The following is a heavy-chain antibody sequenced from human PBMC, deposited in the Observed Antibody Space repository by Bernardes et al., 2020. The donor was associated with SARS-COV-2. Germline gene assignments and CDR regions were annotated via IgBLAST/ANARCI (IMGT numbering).Heavy chain of an antibody. D-gene: IGHD4-17*01. CDR3: AREISGDYSGFDY. J-gene: IGHJ4*02. Sequence: SETLSLTCTVSGGSFTYYYWNWIRQPPGQGLEWLGYISYSGTTNYNPSLKSRVAMSLDTSKNHFSLQLSSVTAADTATYYCAREISGDYSGFDYWGQGTLVTVSS. CDR2: ISYSGTT. CDR1: GGSFTYYY. V-gene: IGHV4-59*01.